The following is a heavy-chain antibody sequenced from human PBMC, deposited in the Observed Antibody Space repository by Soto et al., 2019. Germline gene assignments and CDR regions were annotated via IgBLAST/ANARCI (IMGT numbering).Heavy chain of an antibody. J-gene: IGHJ4*02. CDR1: GFTFSTYA. CDR3: AKSYSSNWYDYFDY. D-gene: IGHD6-13*01. CDR2: ISGSDGRT. V-gene: IGHV3-23*01. Sequence: GGSLRLSCAASGFTFSTYAMSWVRQSPGKGLEWVSGISGSDGRTYYADSVKGRFTISRDNSKNTLYLQMNSLRAGDTALHYCAKSYSSNWYDYFDYWGQGTLVTVS.